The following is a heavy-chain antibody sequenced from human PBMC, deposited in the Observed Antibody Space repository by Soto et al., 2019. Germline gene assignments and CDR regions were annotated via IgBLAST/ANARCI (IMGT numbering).Heavy chain of an antibody. D-gene: IGHD3-3*02. CDR2: ISSSGTST. CDR3: ARFSGHDVFDI. Sequence: QVQLVESGGGLVKPGGSLRLSCAASGFTFIDSYMSWIRQAPGKGLEWVSYISSSGTSTYYADSVKGRFTISRDNAENSLYLQMNRLRADDTAVYFCARFSGHDVFDIWGQGTMVTVSS. J-gene: IGHJ3*02. V-gene: IGHV3-11*01. CDR1: GFTFIDSY.